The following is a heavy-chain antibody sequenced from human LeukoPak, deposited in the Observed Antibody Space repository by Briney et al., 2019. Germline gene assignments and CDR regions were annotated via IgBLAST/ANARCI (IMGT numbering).Heavy chain of an antibody. D-gene: IGHD3-22*01. V-gene: IGHV1-69*13. Sequence: SVKVSCTASGGTFSSYAISWVRQAPGQGLEWMGGIIPIFGTANYAQKFQGRVTITADESTSTAYMELSSLRSEDTAVYYCAKSSGYYFLPDYWGQGTLVTVSS. CDR3: AKSSGYYFLPDY. CDR1: GGTFSSYA. CDR2: IIPIFGTA. J-gene: IGHJ4*02.